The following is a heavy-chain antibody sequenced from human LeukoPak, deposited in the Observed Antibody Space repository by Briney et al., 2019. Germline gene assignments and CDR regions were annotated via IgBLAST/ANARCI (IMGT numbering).Heavy chain of an antibody. V-gene: IGHV4-38-2*01. D-gene: IGHD3-10*01. CDR1: GYSISRGYY. J-gene: IGHJ4*02. CDR3: ARAGWIITSGIDY. Sequence: PSETLSLTCGVSGYSISRGYYWAWLRQPPGKGLEWIGTIYHIGSTYYNPSLESRVTISVDTSKNEFSLNLSSVTAADTAVYLCARAGWIITSGIDYWGQGALVTVSS. CDR2: IYHIGST.